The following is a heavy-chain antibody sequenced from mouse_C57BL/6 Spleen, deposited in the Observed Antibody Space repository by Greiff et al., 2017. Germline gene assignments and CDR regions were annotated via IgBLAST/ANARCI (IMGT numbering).Heavy chain of an antibody. D-gene: IGHD2-4*01. CDR3: AKDENDYDEDYAMDY. CDR2: IDPNSGGT. V-gene: IGHV1-72*01. J-gene: IGHJ4*01. Sequence: VQLQQPGAELVKPGASVKMSCKASGYTFTSYWMHWVKQRPGRGLEWIGRIDPNSGGTKYNEKFKGKATLTVDKPSSTAYMQLSSLTSEDSAVYDGAKDENDYDEDYAMDYWGQGTSVTVSS. CDR1: GYTFTSYW.